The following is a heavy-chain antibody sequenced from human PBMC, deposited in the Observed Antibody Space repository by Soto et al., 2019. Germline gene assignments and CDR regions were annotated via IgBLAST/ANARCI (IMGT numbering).Heavy chain of an antibody. J-gene: IGHJ2*01. V-gene: IGHV1-2*04. Sequence: QVQLVQSGAEVKKPGASVKVSCKASGYTFTGYYMHWVRQAPGQGLEWMGWINSKSGGTNYAQKFQGWVIMTRNTSISTANMELNSLRTDDTAVYYCTRRGLDPHYPDELEPPHGYFDLWGRGTLVTVPS. CDR3: TRRGLDPHYPDELEPPHGYFDL. D-gene: IGHD1-1*01. CDR2: INSKSGGT. CDR1: GYTFTGYY.